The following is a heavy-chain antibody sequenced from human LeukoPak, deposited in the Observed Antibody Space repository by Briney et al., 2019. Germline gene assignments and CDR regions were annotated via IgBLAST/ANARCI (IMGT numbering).Heavy chain of an antibody. Sequence: SGTLSLTCAVSGAPISSNNWWWSWVRQPPGKGLEWIGEINHSGSTNYNPSLKSRVTISVDTSKNQFSLKLSSVTAADTAVYYCARYGKVPAARTHRMDVWGKGTTVTVSS. D-gene: IGHD2-2*01. CDR3: ARYGKVPAARTHRMDV. V-gene: IGHV4-4*02. J-gene: IGHJ6*03. CDR2: INHSGST. CDR1: GAPISSNNW.